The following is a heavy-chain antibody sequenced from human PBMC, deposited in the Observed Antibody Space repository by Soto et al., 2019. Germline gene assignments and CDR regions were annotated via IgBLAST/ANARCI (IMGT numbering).Heavy chain of an antibody. CDR2: IWNDGTKK. V-gene: IGHV3-33*01. Sequence: VQLVESGGGVVQPGRSLRLSCAASGFVYSTYAMHWVRLSPGEGLEWVALIWNDGTKKYYVDSVKGRFTISRDNSQNTLNLQMDSLRVEDTAVYFCVRGIPSQYSSNWLYWYFDLWSRGTQVTVSS. D-gene: IGHD6-13*01. J-gene: IGHJ2*01. CDR1: GFVYSTYA. CDR3: VRGIPSQYSSNWLYWYFDL.